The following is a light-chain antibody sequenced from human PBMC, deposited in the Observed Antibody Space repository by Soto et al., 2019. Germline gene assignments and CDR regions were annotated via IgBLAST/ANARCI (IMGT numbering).Light chain of an antibody. V-gene: IGLV2-8*01. CDR2: EVS. CDR3: SSYAVSNKFV. Sequence: QAALTQPPSASGSPGQSVTISCTGTSSDVGGYNYVSWYQQHPGKAPKLLIYEVSKRPSGVPDRFSGSKSGNTASLTVSGLQAEDEADYYCSSYAVSNKFVFGTGTQLTVL. CDR1: SSDVGGYNY. J-gene: IGLJ7*01.